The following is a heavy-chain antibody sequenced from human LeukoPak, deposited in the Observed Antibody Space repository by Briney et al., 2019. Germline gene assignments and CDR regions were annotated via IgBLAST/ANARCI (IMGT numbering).Heavy chain of an antibody. CDR2: TLYGGSN. D-gene: IGHD3-3*01. CDR1: SGSIDNEH. CDR3: VSLLFGGAGRGN. J-gene: IGHJ4*02. V-gene: IGHV4-59*12. Sequence: PSETLSLTCSVSSGSIDNEHWCWVRQPPGKGLEWIGHTLYGGSNKFNPSLKSRVTISVDRSKNQFSLTLISVTAADTAVYYCVSLLFGGAGRGNLGQGSLLTVSS.